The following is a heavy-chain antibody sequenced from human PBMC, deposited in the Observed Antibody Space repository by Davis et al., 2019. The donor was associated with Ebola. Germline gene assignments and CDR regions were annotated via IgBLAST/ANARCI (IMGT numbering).Heavy chain of an antibody. J-gene: IGHJ5*01. CDR2: MSYDGNQD. CDR3: AKDPKANNYDRSDPNHLANWFES. Sequence: GESLMISCSASGFTFSNYGIHWVRQAPGKGLEWVAAMSYDGNQDFYGNSVKGRFTMSSDNPRTTLYLQMNSLRVEDTAVYYCAKDPKANNYDRSDPNHLANWFESWGQGTLVTVSS. D-gene: IGHD3-22*01. CDR1: GFTFSNYG. V-gene: IGHV3-30*18.